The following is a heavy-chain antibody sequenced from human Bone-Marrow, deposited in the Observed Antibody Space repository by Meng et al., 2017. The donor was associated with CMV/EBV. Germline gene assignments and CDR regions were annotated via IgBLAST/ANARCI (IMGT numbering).Heavy chain of an antibody. CDR3: ARDFWYCSSTSCPTRYFGL. CDR2: IKQDGSEK. CDR1: GFTFSSYW. D-gene: IGHD2-2*01. V-gene: IGHV3-7*01. Sequence: GGSLRLSCAASGFTFSSYWMSWVRQAPGKGLEWVANIKQDGSEKYYVDSVKGRFTISRDNAKNSLYLQMNSLRAEDTAVYYCARDFWYCSSTSCPTRYFGLWGRGTLVTVSS. J-gene: IGHJ2*01.